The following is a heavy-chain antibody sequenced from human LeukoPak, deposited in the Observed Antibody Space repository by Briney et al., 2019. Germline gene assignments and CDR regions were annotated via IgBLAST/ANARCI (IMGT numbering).Heavy chain of an antibody. D-gene: IGHD3-22*01. CDR2: IYTSGST. Sequence: PSETLSPTCTVSGGSISSGSYYWSWIRQPAGKGLEWIGRIYTSGSTNYNPSLKSRVTISVDTSKNQFSLKLSSVTAADTAVYYCARVSYYYDSSGYVFDYWGRGTLVTVSS. J-gene: IGHJ4*02. V-gene: IGHV4-61*02. CDR3: ARVSYYYDSSGYVFDY. CDR1: GGSISSGSYY.